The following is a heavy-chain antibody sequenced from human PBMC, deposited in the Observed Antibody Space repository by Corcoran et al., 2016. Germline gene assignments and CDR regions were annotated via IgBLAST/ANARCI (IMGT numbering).Heavy chain of an antibody. CDR3: ARAVGVLLWFGESNSGMDV. V-gene: IGHV1-46*01. J-gene: IGHJ6*02. CDR2: INPSGGST. Sequence: QVQLVQSGAEVKKPGASVKVSCKASGYTFTSYYMHWVRQAPGQGLEWMGIINPSGGSTSYAQKFQGRVTMTRDTSTSTVYMELSSLRSEDTAVYDCARAVGVLLWFGESNSGMDVWGQGTTVTVSS. CDR1: GYTFTSYY. D-gene: IGHD3-10*01.